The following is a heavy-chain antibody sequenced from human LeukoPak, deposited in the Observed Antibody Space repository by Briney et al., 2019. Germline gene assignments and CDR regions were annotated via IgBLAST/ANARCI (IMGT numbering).Heavy chain of an antibody. CDR1: GSTFSSYA. D-gene: IGHD3-3*01. J-gene: IGHJ4*02. Sequence: SVKVSCKASGSTFSSYAISWVRQAPGQGLEWMGGIIPIFGTANYAQKFQGRVTITADESTSTAYMELSSLRSEDTAVYYCARGDDFWSGSDYWGQGTLVTVSS. CDR3: ARGDDFWSGSDY. CDR2: IIPIFGTA. V-gene: IGHV1-69*01.